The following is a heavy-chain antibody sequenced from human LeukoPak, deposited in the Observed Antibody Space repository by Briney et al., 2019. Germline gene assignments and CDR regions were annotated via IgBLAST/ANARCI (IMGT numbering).Heavy chain of an antibody. V-gene: IGHV1-69*04. CDR3: ARLYSVVVVAASQEGMDV. CDR1: GGTFSSYA. J-gene: IGHJ6*02. D-gene: IGHD2-15*01. CDR2: IIPILVIA. Sequence: SVKVSCKASGGTFSSYAISWVRQAPGQALEWMGRIIPILVIANYAQKFQGRVTITADKSTSTAYMELSSLRSEDTAVYYCARLYSVVVVAASQEGMDVWGQGTTVTVSS.